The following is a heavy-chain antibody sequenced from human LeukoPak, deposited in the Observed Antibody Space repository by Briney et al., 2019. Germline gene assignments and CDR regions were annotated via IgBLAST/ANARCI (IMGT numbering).Heavy chain of an antibody. Sequence: ASVKVSCKASGYTFTEHFIHWVRQAPGQGLQYMGWIHPASANTVYAQMFHGRVTLTRGTPATTTYMELSGLRSDDTAVYYCARDLRPANLWGQGTLVTVSS. D-gene: IGHD1-7*01. CDR2: IHPASANT. CDR1: GYTFTEHF. CDR3: ARDLRPANL. J-gene: IGHJ4*02. V-gene: IGHV1-2*02.